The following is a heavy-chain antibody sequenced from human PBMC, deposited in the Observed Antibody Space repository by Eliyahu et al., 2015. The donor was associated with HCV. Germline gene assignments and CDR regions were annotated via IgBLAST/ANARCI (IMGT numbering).Heavy chain of an antibody. CDR3: AKLMDYSNYGSGLDY. CDR1: GFPFSXYG. D-gene: IGHD4-11*01. J-gene: IGHJ4*02. Sequence: EVQLLESGGGLVQPGGSLXLSCXASGFPFSXYGMXWVRQAPGKGLEWVSAISGSGGSTSYADSVKGRFTISRDNSKNTLYLQMNSLRAEDTAVYYCAKLMDYSNYGSGLDYWGQGTLVTVSS. CDR2: ISGSGGST. V-gene: IGHV3-23*01.